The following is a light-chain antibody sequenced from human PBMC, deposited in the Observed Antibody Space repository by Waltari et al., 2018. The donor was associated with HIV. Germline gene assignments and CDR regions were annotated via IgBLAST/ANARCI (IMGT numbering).Light chain of an antibody. CDR3: AAWDDSLSGWV. J-gene: IGLJ3*02. V-gene: IGLV1-47*01. Sequence: QSVLTQPPSASGTPGQRVTISCSGSSSNIGRHYIYWYQPLPGTAPKLLIYRNHQRPSGVPYRFAGSKSGTSASLAISGLRSEDEADYSCAAWDDSLSGWVFGGGTKLTVL. CDR2: RNH. CDR1: SSNIGRHY.